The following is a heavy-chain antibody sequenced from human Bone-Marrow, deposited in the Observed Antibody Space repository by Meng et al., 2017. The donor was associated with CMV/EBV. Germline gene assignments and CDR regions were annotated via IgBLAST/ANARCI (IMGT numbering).Heavy chain of an antibody. J-gene: IGHJ5*02. CDR3: ARRGVAESRGSWFDP. CDR1: GYTFTTYD. V-gene: IGHV1-8*01. D-gene: IGHD3-10*01. Sequence: ASVKVSCKASGYTFTTYDIDWVRQATGQGLEWMGWMNPNSGNTGYAQKFEGRVTMTRNTSISTAYMELSSLRSEDTAVYYCARRGVAESRGSWFDPWGQGTPVTVSS. CDR2: MNPNSGNT.